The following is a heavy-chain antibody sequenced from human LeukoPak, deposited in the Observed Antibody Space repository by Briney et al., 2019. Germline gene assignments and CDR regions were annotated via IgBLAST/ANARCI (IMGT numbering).Heavy chain of an antibody. V-gene: IGHV3-66*01. CDR2: IYSGGST. J-gene: IGHJ6*02. CDR3: ARDVGDGPKPYYYYGMDV. Sequence: PGGSLRLSCAASGFTVSSNYMSWVRQAPGKGLEWVSVIYSGGSTYYADSVKGRFTISRDNSKNTLYLQMNSLRAEDTAVYYCARDVGDGPKPYYYYGMDVWGQGTTVTVSS. CDR1: GFTVSSNY. D-gene: IGHD3-16*01.